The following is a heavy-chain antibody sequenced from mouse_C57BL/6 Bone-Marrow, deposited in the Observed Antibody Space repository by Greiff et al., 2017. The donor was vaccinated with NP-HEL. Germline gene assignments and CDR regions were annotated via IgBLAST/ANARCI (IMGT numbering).Heavy chain of an antibody. CDR1: GYTFTSYW. CDR3: ARLGVGAPYYYAMDY. CDR2: IYPGSGST. Sequence: QVQLQQPGAELVKPGASVKMSCKASGYTFTSYWITWVKQRPGQGLEWIGDIYPGSGSTNYNEKFKSKATLTVDTSSSTAYMQLSSLTSEDSAVYYCARLGVGAPYYYAMDYWGQGTSVTVSS. D-gene: IGHD1-1*01. V-gene: IGHV1-55*01. J-gene: IGHJ4*01.